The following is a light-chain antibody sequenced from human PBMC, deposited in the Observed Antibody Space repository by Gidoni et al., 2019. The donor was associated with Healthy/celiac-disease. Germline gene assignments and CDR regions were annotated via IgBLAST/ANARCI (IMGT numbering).Light chain of an antibody. CDR1: QSISSY. J-gene: IGKJ1*01. CDR3: QQSYSTPQT. V-gene: IGKV1-39*01. CDR2: AAS. Sequence: DIQMTQSPSSLSASVGDRVTITCRASQSISSYLNWYQQKPGKDPKLLIYAASSLQSGVPSRFSVSGSGTDFTLTISSLQPEDFATYYCQQSYSTPQTFGQGTKVEIK.